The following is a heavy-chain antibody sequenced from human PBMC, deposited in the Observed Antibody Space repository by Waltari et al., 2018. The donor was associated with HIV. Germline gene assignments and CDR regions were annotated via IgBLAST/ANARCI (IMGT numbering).Heavy chain of an antibody. CDR1: GGSISSYY. V-gene: IGHV4-4*07. Sequence: QVQLQESGPGLVKPSETLSLTCTVSGGSISSYYWSWIRQPAGKGLEWIGRIYTRGSTNHHPSRTRRVTMSGDTSKHQFSLKLSSVTAADTAVYYCARDIAPAANYYYGMDVWGQGTTVTVSS. D-gene: IGHD2-2*01. CDR2: IYTRGST. CDR3: ARDIAPAANYYYGMDV. J-gene: IGHJ6*02.